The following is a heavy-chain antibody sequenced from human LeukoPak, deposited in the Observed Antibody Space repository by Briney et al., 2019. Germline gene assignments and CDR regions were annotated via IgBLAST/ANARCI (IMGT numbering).Heavy chain of an antibody. J-gene: IGHJ4*02. CDR1: GFTFSSYG. D-gene: IGHD6-13*01. CDR2: IWYDGSNK. CDR3: ARDRAAADLDY. V-gene: IGHV3-33*01. Sequence: GGSLRLSCAASGFTFSSYGMHWVRQAPGKGLEWVAVIWYDGSNKFYADSVKGRFTISRDNSKNTLYLQMNSLRAEDTAVYYCARDRAAADLDYWGQGTLATVSS.